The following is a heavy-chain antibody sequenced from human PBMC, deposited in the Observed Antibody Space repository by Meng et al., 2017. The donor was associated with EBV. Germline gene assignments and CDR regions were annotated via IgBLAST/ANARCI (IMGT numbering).Heavy chain of an antibody. CDR2: SNDGNDNT. CDR3: AGAGFRGNYKSIDY. CDR1: AFSFTRYA. D-gene: IGHD1-26*01. Sequence: VHVVQYGADAKKPGCTVKVSCKASAFSFTRYAMHWVRQEPVQRIEWMGWSNDGNDNTQYSQKFQGRATITRDNSERKAYMELSNLISEDTDVNYCAGAGFRGNYKSIDYWGQGTLVTVSS. J-gene: IGHJ4*02. V-gene: IGHV1-3*01.